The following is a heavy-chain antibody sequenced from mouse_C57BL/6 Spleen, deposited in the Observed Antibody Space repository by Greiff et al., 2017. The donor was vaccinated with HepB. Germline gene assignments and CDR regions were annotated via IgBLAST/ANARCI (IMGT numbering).Heavy chain of an antibody. CDR1: GYAFTNYL. J-gene: IGHJ3*01. Sequence: QVQLQQSGAELVRPGTSVKVSCKASGYAFTNYLIEWVKQRPGQGLEWIGVINPGSGGTNYNEKFKGKATLTADKSSSTAYMQLSSLTSEDSAVYFCARGVYYGNPGFAYWGQGTLVTVSA. D-gene: IGHD2-1*01. CDR2: INPGSGGT. V-gene: IGHV1-54*01. CDR3: ARGVYYGNPGFAY.